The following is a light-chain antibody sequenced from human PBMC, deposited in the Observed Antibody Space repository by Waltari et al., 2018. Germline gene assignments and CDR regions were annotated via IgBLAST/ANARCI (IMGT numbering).Light chain of an antibody. CDR2: KAS. J-gene: IGKJ1*01. CDR1: QSISSW. V-gene: IGKV1D-16*01. Sequence: DIQMTQSPSSLSASVGDTVTITCRASQSISSWLDWYQQKPGKAPKLLIYKASSLQSGVPSRFTGSGSGTDFTLTINSLQPEDFATYYCLQYSSSPWTFGQGTKVEIK. CDR3: LQYSSSPWT.